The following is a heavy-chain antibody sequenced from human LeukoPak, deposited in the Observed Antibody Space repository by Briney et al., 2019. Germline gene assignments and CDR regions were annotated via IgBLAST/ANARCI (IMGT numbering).Heavy chain of an antibody. D-gene: IGHD3-22*01. CDR2: ISGSGGST. CDR1: GFTFSSYA. J-gene: IGHJ4*02. Sequence: SGGSLRLSCAASGFTFSSYAMSWVRQAPGKGLEWVSAISGSGGSTYYADSVKGRFTISRDNSKNTLYLQMNSLRAEDTAVYYCAKTPFFLSSGYYPFWGQGTLVTVSS. V-gene: IGHV3-23*01. CDR3: AKTPFFLSSGYYPF.